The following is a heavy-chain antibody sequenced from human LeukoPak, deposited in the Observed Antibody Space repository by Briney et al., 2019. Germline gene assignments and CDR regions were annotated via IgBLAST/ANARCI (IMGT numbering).Heavy chain of an antibody. CDR2: IIPIFGTA. D-gene: IGHD6-13*01. CDR1: GGTFSSYA. J-gene: IGHJ4*02. CDR3: ARGTSSWHWLDY. V-gene: IGHV1-69*13. Sequence: SVKVSCKASGGTFSSYAISWVRQAPGQGLEWMGGIIPIFGTANYAQKSQGRVTITADESTSTAYMELSSLRSEDTAVYYCARGTSSWHWLDYWGQGTLVTVSS.